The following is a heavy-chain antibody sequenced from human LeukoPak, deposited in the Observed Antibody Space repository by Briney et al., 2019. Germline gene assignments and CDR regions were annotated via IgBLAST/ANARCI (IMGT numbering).Heavy chain of an antibody. V-gene: IGHV3-30*18. CDR2: ISYDGSNK. CDR3: AKGSSSWAPLWDSIGYFDY. Sequence: GGSLRLSCAASGFTFSSYGMHWVRQAPGKGLEWVAVISYDGSNKYYADSVKGRFTISRDNSKNTLYLQMNSLRAEDTAVYYCAKGSSSWAPLWDSIGYFDYWGQGTLVTVSS. CDR1: GFTFSSYG. D-gene: IGHD6-13*01. J-gene: IGHJ4*02.